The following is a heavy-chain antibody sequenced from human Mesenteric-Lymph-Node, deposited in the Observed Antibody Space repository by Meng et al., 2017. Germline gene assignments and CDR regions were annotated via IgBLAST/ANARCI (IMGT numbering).Heavy chain of an antibody. CDR3: GRDQGRELINH. CDR2: IYSSGST. J-gene: IGHJ4*02. D-gene: IGHD1-7*01. V-gene: IGHV4-30-4*01. CDR1: GAFIVSGDYY. Sequence: QLQLQQSVPGLVKPSQTLSPTVPVSGAFIVSGDYYWSSIRQPPGKGLEWIGYIYSSGSTYYNPSLKSRVTISVDTSKNQFSLKLSSVTAADAAVYYCGRDQGRELINHWGQGALVTVSS.